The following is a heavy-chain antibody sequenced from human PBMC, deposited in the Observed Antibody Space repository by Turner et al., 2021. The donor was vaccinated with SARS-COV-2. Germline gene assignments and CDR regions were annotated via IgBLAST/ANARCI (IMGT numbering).Heavy chain of an antibody. J-gene: IGHJ6*02. CDR2: MSSRSSYI. Sequence: EVQVVESGGGLVKPGGSLRHSCVASGFTLSSYSMNWVRQAPGKGLEWFSSMSSRSSYIYYADSVKGRFTISRDNAKNSLYLQMNSLRAEDTAVYYCAREDDFWSGYHHYGMDVWGQGTTVTVSS. CDR3: AREDDFWSGYHHYGMDV. CDR1: GFTLSSYS. D-gene: IGHD3-3*01. V-gene: IGHV3-21*01.